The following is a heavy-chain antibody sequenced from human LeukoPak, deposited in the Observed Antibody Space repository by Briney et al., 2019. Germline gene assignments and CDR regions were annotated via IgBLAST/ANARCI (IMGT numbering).Heavy chain of an antibody. CDR2: IWYDGSNK. CDR3: ARGSSSWYLGFDY. J-gene: IGHJ4*02. D-gene: IGHD6-13*01. Sequence: GGALRLSCAASGFTFSSYGMHWVRQAPGKGLEWVAVIWYDGSNKYYADSVKGRFTISSDNSKNTLYLQMNSLRAEDTAVYYCARGSSSWYLGFDYWGQGTLVTVSS. CDR1: GFTFSSYG. V-gene: IGHV3-33*01.